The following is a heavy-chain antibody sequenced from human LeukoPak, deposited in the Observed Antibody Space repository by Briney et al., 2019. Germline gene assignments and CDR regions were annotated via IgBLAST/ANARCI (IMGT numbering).Heavy chain of an antibody. D-gene: IGHD6-19*01. Sequence: GGSLRLSCAVSGFTFSSYAMSWVRQAPGKGLEWVSVISGSGGTTYYSDSVKGRFTISRDNSKNTLYLQMNSLRAEDTAVYYCAKLGQWLEFDYWGQGTLVTVSS. CDR2: ISGSGGTT. CDR3: AKLGQWLEFDY. CDR1: GFTFSSYA. V-gene: IGHV3-23*01. J-gene: IGHJ4*02.